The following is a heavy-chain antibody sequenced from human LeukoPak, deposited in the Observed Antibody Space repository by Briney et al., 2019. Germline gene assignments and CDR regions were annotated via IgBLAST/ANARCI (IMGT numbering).Heavy chain of an antibody. D-gene: IGHD6-19*01. J-gene: IGHJ4*02. CDR3: ARLRYSSGWRVDY. V-gene: IGHV3-11*03. CDR2: IGSTNSYT. Sequence: GGSLRLSCAASGFTFSDYYMSWIRQAPGKGLEWVSYIGSTNSYTNYADSVKGRFTISRDKAKNSLYLQMSSLRAEDTAVYYCARLRYSSGWRVDYWGQGTLVTVSS. CDR1: GFTFSDYY.